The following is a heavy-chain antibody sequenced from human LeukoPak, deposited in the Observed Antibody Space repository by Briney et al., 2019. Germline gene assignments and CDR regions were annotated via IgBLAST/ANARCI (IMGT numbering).Heavy chain of an antibody. CDR2: ISWDGGST. CDR1: GFTFDDYA. CDR3: AKDHCSSTSCYYYYYYYMDV. D-gene: IGHD2-2*01. V-gene: IGHV3-43D*03. J-gene: IGHJ6*03. Sequence: SGGSLRLSCAASGFTFDDYAMHWVRQAPGKGLEWVSLISWDGGSTYYADSVKGRFTISRDNSKNSLYLQMNSLRAEDTALYYCAKDHCSSTSCYYYYYYYMDVWGKGTTVTVSS.